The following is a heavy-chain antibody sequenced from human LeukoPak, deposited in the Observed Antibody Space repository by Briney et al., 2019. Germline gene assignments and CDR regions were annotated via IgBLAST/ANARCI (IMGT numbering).Heavy chain of an antibody. D-gene: IGHD4-17*01. CDR3: AKFYYGDRKNADY. Sequence: GGSLRLSCAASGFTFSSYAMSWVRQAPGKGLEWVSAISGSGGSTYYADSVKGRFTISRDNSKNTLYLQMNSLRAVDTAVYYCAKFYYGDRKNADYWGQGTLVTVSS. CDR2: ISGSGGST. CDR1: GFTFSSYA. V-gene: IGHV3-23*01. J-gene: IGHJ4*02.